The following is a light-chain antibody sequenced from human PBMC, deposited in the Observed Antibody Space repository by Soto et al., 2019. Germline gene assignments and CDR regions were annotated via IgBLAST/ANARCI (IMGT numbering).Light chain of an antibody. CDR2: EVN. V-gene: IGLV2-23*02. Sequence: QSALTQPASVSGSPGQSNTISCTGTSSDVGNYNLVSWYQQHPGKAPKLMIYEVNKRPSGVSNRFSGSKSGNTASLTISGLQAEDEADYFCCSYTRSSTYVFGTGTKVTVL. CDR1: SSDVGNYNL. CDR3: CSYTRSSTYV. J-gene: IGLJ1*01.